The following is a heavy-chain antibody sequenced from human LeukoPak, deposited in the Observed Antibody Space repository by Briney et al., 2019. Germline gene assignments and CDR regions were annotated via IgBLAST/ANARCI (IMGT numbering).Heavy chain of an antibody. Sequence: GRSLRLSCAASGFTFSSYAMHWVRQAPGKGLERVAVISYDGSNKYYADSVKGRFTVSRDNSKNTLYLQMNSLRAEDTAVYYCASRFDWGQGTLVTVSS. V-gene: IGHV3-30-3*01. CDR3: ASRFD. CDR1: GFTFSSYA. J-gene: IGHJ4*02. CDR2: ISYDGSNK.